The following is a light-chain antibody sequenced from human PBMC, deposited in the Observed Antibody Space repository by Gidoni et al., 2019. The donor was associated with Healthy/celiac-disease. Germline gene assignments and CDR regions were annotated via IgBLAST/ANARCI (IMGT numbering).Light chain of an antibody. J-gene: IGKJ4*01. Sequence: EIVLTQSPATLSLSPGERATLSCRASQYVSNYLAWYQQKPGQAPRLLIYDASNRATGIPARFSGSGSETDFTLTISSLEPEDFAVYYCQQRSNWPLTFXGXTKVEIK. V-gene: IGKV3-11*01. CDR2: DAS. CDR1: QYVSNY. CDR3: QQRSNWPLT.